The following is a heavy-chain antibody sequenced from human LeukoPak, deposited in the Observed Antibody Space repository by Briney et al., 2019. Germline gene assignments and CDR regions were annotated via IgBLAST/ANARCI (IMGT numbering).Heavy chain of an antibody. Sequence: GGSLRLSCAASGFTFGSYAMSWVRQAPGKGLEWVSAISGSGGSTYYADSVKGRFTISRDNSKNTLYLQMNSLRAEDTAVYYCAKSPYYYDSSGYYIEYYFDYWGQGTLVTVSS. V-gene: IGHV3-23*01. CDR1: GFTFGSYA. J-gene: IGHJ4*02. D-gene: IGHD3-22*01. CDR2: ISGSGGST. CDR3: AKSPYYYDSSGYYIEYYFDY.